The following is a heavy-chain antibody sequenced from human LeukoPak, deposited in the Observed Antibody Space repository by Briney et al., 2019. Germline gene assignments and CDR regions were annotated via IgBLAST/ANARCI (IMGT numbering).Heavy chain of an antibody. CDR2: ISGTGGST. J-gene: IGHJ4*02. Sequence: GGSLRLSCAASGFTVSSNYMSWVRQAPGKGLEWVSAISGTGGSTYYADSVKGRFTISRDNSKNTLYLQMNSLRAEDTAVYYCARDLGDGETPYWGQGTLVTVSS. V-gene: IGHV3-66*02. CDR1: GFTVSSNY. CDR3: ARDLGDGETPY. D-gene: IGHD3-16*01.